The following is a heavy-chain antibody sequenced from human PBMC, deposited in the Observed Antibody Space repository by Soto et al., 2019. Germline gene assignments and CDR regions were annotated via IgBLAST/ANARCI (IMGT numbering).Heavy chain of an antibody. CDR2: INHSGST. CDR1: GGSFSGYY. CDR3: ARGSSCTNGVCLPVRWFDP. D-gene: IGHD2-8*01. Sequence: SETLSLTCAVYGGSFSGYYWSWIRQPPGKGLEWIGEINHSGSTNYNPSLKSRVTISVDTSKNQFSLKLSSVTAADTAVYYCARGSSCTNGVCLPVRWFDPWGQGTLVTVS. J-gene: IGHJ5*02. V-gene: IGHV4-34*01.